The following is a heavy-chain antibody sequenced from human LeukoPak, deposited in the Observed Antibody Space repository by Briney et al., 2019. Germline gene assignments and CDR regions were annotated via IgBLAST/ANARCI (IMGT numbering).Heavy chain of an antibody. V-gene: IGHV1-8*02. CDR1: GYTFTGYY. Sequence: ASVKVSCKASGYTFTGYYMHWLRQAPGQGLEWMGWMNPNSGNTGYAQKFQGRVTMTRNTSISTAYMELSSLRSEDTAVYYCARGRFYYDSSGPRDAFDIWGQGTMVTVSS. D-gene: IGHD3-22*01. J-gene: IGHJ3*02. CDR2: MNPNSGNT. CDR3: ARGRFYYDSSGPRDAFDI.